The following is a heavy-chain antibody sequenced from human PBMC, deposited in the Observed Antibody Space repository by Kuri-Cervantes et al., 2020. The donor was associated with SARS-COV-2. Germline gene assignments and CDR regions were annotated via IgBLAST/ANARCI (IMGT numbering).Heavy chain of an antibody. Sequence: GGSLRLSCAASGFVFSDYYMNWIRQAPGKGLEWISHISSSDGPIYYADSVKGRFTISRDNANNSVYLQMTRLGADDTAIYYCARDLRLGKSLDYWGQGTLVTVSS. CDR1: GFVFSDYY. J-gene: IGHJ4*02. V-gene: IGHV3-11*04. CDR2: ISSSDGPI. D-gene: IGHD7-27*01. CDR3: ARDLRLGKSLDY.